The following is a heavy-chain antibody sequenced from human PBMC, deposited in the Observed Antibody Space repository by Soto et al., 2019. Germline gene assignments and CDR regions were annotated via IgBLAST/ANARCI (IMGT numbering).Heavy chain of an antibody. CDR2: FNPILSFS. Sequence: QVQLVQSGAEVKKPGSSVKVSCKASGDTFNFYTINWVRQAPGLGLEWMGRFNPILSFSNSALKFHGRVTRTADKSTCTAYMVLSSLRSEDTAIDYCATSFGSGSRAFDSWGQGALVTVSS. CDR3: ATSFGSGSRAFDS. V-gene: IGHV1-69*02. J-gene: IGHJ4*02. D-gene: IGHD3-10*01. CDR1: GDTFNFYT.